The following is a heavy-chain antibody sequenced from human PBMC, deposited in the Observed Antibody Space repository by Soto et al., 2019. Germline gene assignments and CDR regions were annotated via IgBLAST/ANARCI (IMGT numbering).Heavy chain of an antibody. V-gene: IGHV4-34*01. CDR2: INHSGST. Sequence: SETLSLTCAVYGGSFSGYYWSWIRQPPGKGLEWIGEINHSGSTNYNPSLKSRVTISVDTSKNQFSLKLGSVTAADTAVYYCARGRPLGYCSSTSCLYYYYYMDVWGKGTTVTVSS. CDR1: GGSFSGYY. D-gene: IGHD2-2*01. CDR3: ARGRPLGYCSSTSCLYYYYYMDV. J-gene: IGHJ6*03.